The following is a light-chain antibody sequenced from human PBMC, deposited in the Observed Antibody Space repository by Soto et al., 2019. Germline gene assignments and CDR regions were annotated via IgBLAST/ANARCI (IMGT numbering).Light chain of an antibody. J-gene: IGKJ4*01. CDR1: QGISTF. CDR3: RQLNSYPLT. V-gene: IGKV1-9*01. CDR2: AAS. Sequence: DIQLTQSPSFLSASVGDRVTITCRASQGISTFLAWYQQKPGKAPKLLIYAASILQSGVPSRFRGSGSGTDFTLTISRLQPEDFATYFCRQLNSYPLTFGGGTKVEIK.